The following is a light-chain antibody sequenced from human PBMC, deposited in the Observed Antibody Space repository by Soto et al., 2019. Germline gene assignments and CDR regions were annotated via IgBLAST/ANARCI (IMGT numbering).Light chain of an antibody. CDR3: QQYGSSPTGT. CDR2: GAS. CDR1: QSINSNY. J-gene: IGKJ1*01. V-gene: IGKV3-20*01. Sequence: EIVLTQSPGTLSLSPGERATLSCRASQSINSNYVAWYQQKAGQAPRLLMYGASSRAAGIPDRFSGSGSGTDFTLTISRLEPEDFAVYYCQQYGSSPTGTFGQGTKVDIK.